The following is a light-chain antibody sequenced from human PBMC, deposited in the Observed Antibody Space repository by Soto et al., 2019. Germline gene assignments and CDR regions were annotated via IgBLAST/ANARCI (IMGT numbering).Light chain of an antibody. CDR3: QQYGSSGT. Sequence: ESVLTQSPSTLSLSPGERGTLSCRASQSVSSYLAWYQQKPGQAPRLLIYDASKRATGIPDRFSGSGSGTDFTLTISILEPEDFAVYYCQQYGSSGTFGQGTKVDIK. V-gene: IGKV3-20*01. CDR2: DAS. CDR1: QSVSSY. J-gene: IGKJ1*01.